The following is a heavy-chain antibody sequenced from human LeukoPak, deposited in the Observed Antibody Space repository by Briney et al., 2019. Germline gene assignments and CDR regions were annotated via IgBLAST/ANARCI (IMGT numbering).Heavy chain of an antibody. Sequence: GGSLGLSCAASGFTFSSYAMSWVRQPPGKGLEWVSAISGSGGSTYYADSVKGRFTISRDNSKNTLYLQMNSLRAEDTAVYYCARGGATFYFDYWGQGTLVTVSS. CDR1: GFTFSSYA. J-gene: IGHJ4*02. CDR2: ISGSGGST. V-gene: IGHV3-23*01. CDR3: ARGGATFYFDY. D-gene: IGHD5-12*01.